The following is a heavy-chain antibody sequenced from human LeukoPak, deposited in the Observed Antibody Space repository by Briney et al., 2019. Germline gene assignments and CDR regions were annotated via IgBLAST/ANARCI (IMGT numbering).Heavy chain of an antibody. CDR2: MSSDGNNN. J-gene: IGHJ3*02. CDR1: GFTFSSYD. D-gene: IGHD7-27*01. Sequence: SGGSLRLSCAASGFTFSSYDMHWVRQAPGKGLEWVAVMSSDGNNNYYGDSVKGRFTISRDNSKNTLYLQMDSLRAEDTAVYYCAKEEPWGTFDIWGQGTMVTVSS. CDR3: AKEEPWGTFDI. V-gene: IGHV3-30*18.